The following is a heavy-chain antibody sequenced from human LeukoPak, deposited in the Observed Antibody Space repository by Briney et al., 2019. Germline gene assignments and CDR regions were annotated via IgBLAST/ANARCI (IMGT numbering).Heavy chain of an antibody. D-gene: IGHD1-1*01. Sequence: SGGSLRLSCAASGFTFSDFWMSWVRQAPGKGLECVASTNEAGGDKYYVHSVKGRFTISRDNSKNSLSLQMNSLTAEDTAIYYCAIATTGRGAFGSWGQGTLVSVSS. CDR1: GFTFSDFW. V-gene: IGHV3-7*01. J-gene: IGHJ4*02. CDR3: AIATTGRGAFGS. CDR2: TNEAGGDK.